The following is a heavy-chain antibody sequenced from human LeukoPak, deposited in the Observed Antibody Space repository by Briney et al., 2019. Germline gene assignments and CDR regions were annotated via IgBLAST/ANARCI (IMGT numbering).Heavy chain of an antibody. V-gene: IGHV1-2*02. D-gene: IGHD5-18*01. Sequence: ASVKVSCKASGYTFTGYYMHWVRQAPGQGLEWMGWINPNSGGTNYAQKFQGRVTMTRDTSISTAYMELSRLRSDDTAVYYCAASESGIQLRLAVFDAFDIWGQGTMVTVSS. CDR2: INPNSGGT. CDR1: GYTFTGYY. CDR3: AASESGIQLRLAVFDAFDI. J-gene: IGHJ3*02.